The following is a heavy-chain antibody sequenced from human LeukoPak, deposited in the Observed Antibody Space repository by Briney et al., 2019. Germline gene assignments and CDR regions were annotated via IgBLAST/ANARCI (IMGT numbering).Heavy chain of an antibody. CDR3: ARGGYSAYPRYDWFDP. CDR2: IYYSGNT. D-gene: IGHD5-12*01. Sequence: KPSETLSLTCTVSGVSIRSSNSYWGWIRQPPGKGLEWIGSIYYSGNTNYNPSLKSRVTISIDTSKNHFSLKLSSVTAADTAEYYCARGGYSAYPRYDWFDPWGQGTLVTVSS. J-gene: IGHJ5*02. V-gene: IGHV4-39*02. CDR1: GVSIRSSNSY.